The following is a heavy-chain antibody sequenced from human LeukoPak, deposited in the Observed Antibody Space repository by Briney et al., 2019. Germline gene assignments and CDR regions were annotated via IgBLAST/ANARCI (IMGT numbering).Heavy chain of an antibody. J-gene: IGHJ4*02. CDR3: ARDNSPLVPTNFDY. V-gene: IGHV1-18*01. CDR2: ISDYNGKR. D-gene: IGHD5-12*01. CDR1: GYPFNEYG. Sequence: ASVKVSCKASGYPFNEYGFSWVRQAPGQGLEWMGWISDYNGKRNYAQKFQGRVTMTPDTSTSTVFMELRSLRSDDTAVYYCARDNSPLVPTNFDYWGQGTLVTVSS.